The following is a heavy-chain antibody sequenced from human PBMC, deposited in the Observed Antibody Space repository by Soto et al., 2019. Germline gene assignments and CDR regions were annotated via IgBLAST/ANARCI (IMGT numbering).Heavy chain of an antibody. V-gene: IGHV1-69*02. CDR3: ASQESS. J-gene: IGHJ5*02. Sequence: QVQLVQSGAEVKKPGSSVKVSCRASGGTFSSYPINWVRQAPGQGLEWMGRITPILGIANYAQKFQGRVTITADKSTSTASMELSSPRSEDTAVYYCASQESSWGQGTLVTVSS. CDR2: ITPILGIA. D-gene: IGHD3-10*01. CDR1: GGTFSSYP.